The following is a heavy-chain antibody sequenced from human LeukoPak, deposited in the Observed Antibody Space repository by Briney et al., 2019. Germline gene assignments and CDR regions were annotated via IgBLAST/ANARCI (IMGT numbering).Heavy chain of an antibody. D-gene: IGHD2-15*01. CDR2: FNPNSGGT. V-gene: IGHV1-2*02. Sequence: ASVKVSCKASGYTFTGYYMHWVRQAPGQGLGWMGWFNPNSGGTNYAQKFQGRVTMTRDTSISTAYMELSRLRSDDTAVYYCARVVVVERYYYYGMDVWGQGTTVTVSS. CDR3: ARVVVVERYYYYGMDV. J-gene: IGHJ6*02. CDR1: GYTFTGYY.